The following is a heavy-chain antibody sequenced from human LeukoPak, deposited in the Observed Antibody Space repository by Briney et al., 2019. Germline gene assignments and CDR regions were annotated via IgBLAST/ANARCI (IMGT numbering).Heavy chain of an antibody. CDR2: ISSSSSTI. V-gene: IGHV3-48*02. D-gene: IGHD5-12*01. J-gene: IGHJ4*02. CDR1: GFTFSGYF. CDR3: ARGYSGYVFDY. Sequence: GGSLRLSCAASGFTFSGYFMNWVRQAPGKGLEWISYISSSSSTIYYADSVKGRFTISRDNAKNSLHLQMSSLRDEDTAMYFCARGYSGYVFDYWAREPWSPSPQ.